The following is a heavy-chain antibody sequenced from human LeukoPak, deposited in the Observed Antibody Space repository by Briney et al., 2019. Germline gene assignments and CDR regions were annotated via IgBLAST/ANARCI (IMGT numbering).Heavy chain of an antibody. V-gene: IGHV3-53*01. CDR2: IYRGDNT. CDR1: GFTFSDSG. J-gene: IGHJ4*02. Sequence: GGSLRLSCAASGFTFSDSGFHWVRQASGKGLEWVSVIYRGDNTYYADSVKGRFAISTDNSKNTLYLQMNSLRVEDTAVYFCAARKVRGVWFYLDYWGQGTLVTVSS. CDR3: AARKVRGVWFYLDY. D-gene: IGHD3-10*01.